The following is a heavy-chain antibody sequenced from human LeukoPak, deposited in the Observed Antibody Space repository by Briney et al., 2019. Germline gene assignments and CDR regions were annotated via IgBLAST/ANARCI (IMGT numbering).Heavy chain of an antibody. CDR2: IIPIFGTA. CDR3: ARDMSSRWKIAPAPYDY. J-gene: IGHJ4*02. CDR1: GGTFSSYA. D-gene: IGHD6-19*01. V-gene: IGHV1-69*13. Sequence: ASVKVSCKASGGTFSSYAISWVRQAPGQGLEWMGGIIPIFGTANYAQKFQGRVTITADESTSTAYMELSSLRSEDTAVYYCARDMSSRWKIAPAPYDYWGQGTLVTVSS.